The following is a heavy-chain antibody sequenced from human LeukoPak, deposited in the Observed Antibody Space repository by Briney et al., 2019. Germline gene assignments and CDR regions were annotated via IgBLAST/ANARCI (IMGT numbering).Heavy chain of an antibody. CDR3: AREPLWYSSSWYGKLAPYFDY. CDR1: GFTFDDYA. D-gene: IGHD6-13*01. CDR2: ISWNSGSI. Sequence: GGSLRLSCAASGFTFDDYAMHWVRQAPGKGLEWVSGISWNSGSIGYADSVKGRFTISRDNAKNSLYLQMNSLRAEDTAVYYCAREPLWYSSSWYGKLAPYFDYWGQGTLVTVSS. V-gene: IGHV3-9*01. J-gene: IGHJ4*02.